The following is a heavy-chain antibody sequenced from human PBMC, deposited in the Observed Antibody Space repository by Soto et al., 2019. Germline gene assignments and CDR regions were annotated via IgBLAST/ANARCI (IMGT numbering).Heavy chain of an antibody. D-gene: IGHD6-25*01. CDR3: AKDLGFYSSAWHYFDS. Sequence: GGSLRLSCAASGITFSDHYMDWVRQAPGKGLEWVGRIRNKGNSYTTEYAASVKGRFTISRDDSQNSLYLQMNTLKAEDTAVYYCAKDLGFYSSAWHYFDSRGQRALVTVSS. J-gene: IGHJ4*02. CDR2: IRNKGNSYTT. V-gene: IGHV3-72*01. CDR1: GITFSDHY.